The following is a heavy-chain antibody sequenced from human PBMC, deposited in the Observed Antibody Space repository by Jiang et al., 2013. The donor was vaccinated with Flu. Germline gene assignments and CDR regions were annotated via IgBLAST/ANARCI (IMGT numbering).Heavy chain of an antibody. J-gene: IGHJ6*02. CDR1: GGTFSSYA. V-gene: IGHV1-69*04. CDR3: ARILRYFDLPGGMDV. CDR2: IIPILGIA. D-gene: IGHD3-9*01. Sequence: GAEVKKPGSSVKVSCKASGGTFSSYAISWVRQAPGQGLEWMGRIIPILGIANYAQKFQGRVTITADKSTSTAYMELSSLRSEDTAVYYCARILRYFDLPGGMDVWGQGTTVTVSS.